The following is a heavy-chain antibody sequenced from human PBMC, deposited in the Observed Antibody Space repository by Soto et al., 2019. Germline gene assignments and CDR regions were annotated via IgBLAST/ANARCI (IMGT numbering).Heavy chain of an antibody. CDR1: GYTFTSYG. CDR2: ISAYNGNT. Sequence: QVQLVQSGAELKKPGASVKVSCKASGYTFTSYGISWVRQAPGQGLEWMGWISAYNGNTNYAQKLQGRVTMTTDTSTTTAYMELRSLRSDDTAVYYCARENDFWSGYFTPDAFDIWCQGTMVTVSS. CDR3: ARENDFWSGYFTPDAFDI. V-gene: IGHV1-18*01. J-gene: IGHJ3*02. D-gene: IGHD3-3*01.